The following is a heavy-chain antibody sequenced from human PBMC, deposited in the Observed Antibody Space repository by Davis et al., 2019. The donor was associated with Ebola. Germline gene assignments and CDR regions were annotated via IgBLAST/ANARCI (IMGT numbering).Heavy chain of an antibody. CDR1: GYTFTSYD. V-gene: IGHV1-8*01. D-gene: IGHD2-2*01. J-gene: IGHJ5*02. CDR3: ARNRQVVPAAAFDP. CDR2: MNPNSGNT. Sequence: ASVKVSCKASGYTFTSYDINWVRQATGQGLEWVGWMNPNSGNTGYAQKFQGRVTMTRNTSISTAYMELSSLRSEDTAVYYCARNRQVVPAAAFDPWGQGTLVTVSS.